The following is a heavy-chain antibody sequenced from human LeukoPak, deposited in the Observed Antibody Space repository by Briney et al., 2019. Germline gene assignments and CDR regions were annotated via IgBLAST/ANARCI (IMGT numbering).Heavy chain of an antibody. CDR1: GLTFSSYA. V-gene: IGHV3-23*01. Sequence: PGGSLRLSCAASGLTFSSYAMSWVRQAPGKGLEWVSAISGSGGSTYYADSVKGRFTISRDNSKNTLYLQMNSLRAEDTAVYYCAKDLRAAAVAGNLPYYWGQGTLVTVSS. J-gene: IGHJ4*02. CDR3: AKDLRAAAVAGNLPYY. D-gene: IGHD6-19*01. CDR2: ISGSGGST.